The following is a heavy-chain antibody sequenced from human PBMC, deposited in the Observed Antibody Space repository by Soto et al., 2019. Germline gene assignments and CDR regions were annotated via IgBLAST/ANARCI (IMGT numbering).Heavy chain of an antibody. CDR1: GGSISSSVYY. V-gene: IGHV4-39*01. CDR2: IYYTGAT. CDR3: ASPMYDTSAYGV. J-gene: IGHJ4*02. Sequence: QLQLQESGPGLLRPSETLSLTCTVSGGSISSSVYYWAWIRQPPGKGLEWIGNIYYTGATFHNPSLKSRVTISVDTSRDQLSLKMSSVTAADPAVYYCASPMYDTSAYGVWGQGALVTVSS. D-gene: IGHD3-22*01.